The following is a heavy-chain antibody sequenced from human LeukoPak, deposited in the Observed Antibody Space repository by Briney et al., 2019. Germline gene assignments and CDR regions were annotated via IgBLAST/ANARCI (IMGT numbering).Heavy chain of an antibody. Sequence: SGPTLVKPTQPLTLTCTFSGFSLSTSGVGVGWIRQPPGKALEWLALIYWNDDKRYSPSLKSRLTITKDTSKNQVVLTMTNMDPVDTATYYCAHIPPPLLRFLEWLEYDPYYFDYWGQGTLVTVSS. CDR3: AHIPPPLLRFLEWLEYDPYYFDY. D-gene: IGHD3-3*01. J-gene: IGHJ4*02. CDR1: GFSLSTSGVG. V-gene: IGHV2-5*01. CDR2: IYWNDDK.